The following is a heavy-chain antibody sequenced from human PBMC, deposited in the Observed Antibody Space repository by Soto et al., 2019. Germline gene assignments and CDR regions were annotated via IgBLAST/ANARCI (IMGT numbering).Heavy chain of an antibody. J-gene: IGHJ6*02. CDR3: ARVRRTGELYYYYYYGMDV. Sequence: ASVKVSCKASGYTFTGYYMHGVRQAPGQGLEWMGWINPNSGGTNYAQKFQGRVTMTRDTSISTAYMELSRLRSDDTAVYYFARVRRTGELYYYYYYGMDVWGHGTTVTVSS. CDR1: GYTFTGYY. V-gene: IGHV1-2*02. D-gene: IGHD3-9*01. CDR2: INPNSGGT.